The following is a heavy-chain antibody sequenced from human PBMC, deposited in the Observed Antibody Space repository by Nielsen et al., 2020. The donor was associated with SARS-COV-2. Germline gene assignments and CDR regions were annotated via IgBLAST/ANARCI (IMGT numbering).Heavy chain of an antibody. CDR2: IKQDGSEK. Sequence: GESLKISCAASGFTFSSYWMSWVRQAPGKGLEWVANIKQDGSEKYYVDSVKGRFTISRDNAKNSLYLQMNSLRAEDTAVYYCARDHRYYDILTGNFDYWGQGTLVTVS. D-gene: IGHD3-9*01. V-gene: IGHV3-7*01. CDR1: GFTFSSYW. J-gene: IGHJ4*02. CDR3: ARDHRYYDILTGNFDY.